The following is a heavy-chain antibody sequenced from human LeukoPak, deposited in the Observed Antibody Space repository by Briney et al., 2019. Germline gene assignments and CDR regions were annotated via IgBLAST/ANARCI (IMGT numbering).Heavy chain of an antibody. Sequence: SVKVSCKASGGTFSSYAISWVRQAPGQGLEWMGRIIPILGIANYAQKFQGRVTITADKSTSTAYMELSSLRSEDTAVYYCARDDDDSSSHDPFDGMDVWGQGTTVTVSS. V-gene: IGHV1-69*04. CDR2: IIPILGIA. J-gene: IGHJ6*02. CDR3: ARDDDDSSSHDPFDGMDV. D-gene: IGHD3-22*01. CDR1: GGTFSSYA.